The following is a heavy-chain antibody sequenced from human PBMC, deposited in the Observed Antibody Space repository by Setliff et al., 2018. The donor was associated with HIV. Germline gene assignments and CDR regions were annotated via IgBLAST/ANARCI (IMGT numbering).Heavy chain of an antibody. CDR3: ARDRCDSVKCYLYNWFDP. Sequence: GASVKVSCKTSGYSFSSHPIPWVRQAPGQRPERMGWIKTGNGDTQYSQKFRDRVTITRDTSADTVYMELSSLRSEDTAVYYCARDRCDSVKCYLYNWFDPWGQGTLVTVSS. J-gene: IGHJ5*02. CDR1: GYSFSSHP. V-gene: IGHV1-3*04. CDR2: IKTGNGDT. D-gene: IGHD3-22*01.